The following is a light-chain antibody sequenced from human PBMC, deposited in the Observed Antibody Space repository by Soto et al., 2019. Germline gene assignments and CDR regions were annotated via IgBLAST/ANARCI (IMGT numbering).Light chain of an antibody. J-gene: IGKJ1*01. Sequence: EIVLTQSPGTLSLSPGERATLSCRASQSVSSNLAWYQQKPGQAPRLLIYDASNRATGIPARFSGSGSGTDFTLTISRLEPEDFAVYHCQQYGASPWTFGQGTKVDIK. CDR3: QQYGASPWT. CDR2: DAS. CDR1: QSVSSN. V-gene: IGKV3-20*01.